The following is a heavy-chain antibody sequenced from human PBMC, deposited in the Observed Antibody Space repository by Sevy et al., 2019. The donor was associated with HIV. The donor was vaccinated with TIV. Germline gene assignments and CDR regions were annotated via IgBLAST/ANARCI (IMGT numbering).Heavy chain of an antibody. Sequence: ASVKVSCKASGYTFTSYGISWVRQAPGQGLEWRGWISAYNGNTNYAQKLQGRVTMTTDTSTSTAYMELRSLRSDDTAVYYCARVSTFGGVIANYYFDYWGQGTLVTVSS. J-gene: IGHJ4*02. V-gene: IGHV1-18*04. D-gene: IGHD3-16*02. CDR1: GYTFTSYG. CDR2: ISAYNGNT. CDR3: ARVSTFGGVIANYYFDY.